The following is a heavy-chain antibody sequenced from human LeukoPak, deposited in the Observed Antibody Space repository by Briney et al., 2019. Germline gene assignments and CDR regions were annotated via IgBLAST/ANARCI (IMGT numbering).Heavy chain of an antibody. CDR1: GFTFSSYG. CDR2: IRYDGSNK. J-gene: IGHJ4*02. V-gene: IGHV3-30*02. D-gene: IGHD2-2*01. Sequence: GGSLRLSCAASGFTFSSYGMHWVRQAPGKGLEWVAFIRYDGSNKYYADSVKGRFTNSRDNSKNTLYLQMNSLRAEDTAVYYCARALYCSSTSCQDYWGQGTLVTVSS. CDR3: ARALYCSSTSCQDY.